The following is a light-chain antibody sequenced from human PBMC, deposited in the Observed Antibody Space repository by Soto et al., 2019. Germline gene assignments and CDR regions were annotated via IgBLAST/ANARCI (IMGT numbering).Light chain of an antibody. Sequence: EIVMTQSPATLSVSPGERATLSCRASQSVGSNLAWYQQKPGQAPRLLIYGASTRATGIPARFSGSGSGTEFNLTISSLQSEDFAIYFCQQYNNWLPDRTFVQGTKVEIK. CDR1: QSVGSN. CDR3: QQYNNWLPDRT. J-gene: IGKJ1*01. CDR2: GAS. V-gene: IGKV3-15*01.